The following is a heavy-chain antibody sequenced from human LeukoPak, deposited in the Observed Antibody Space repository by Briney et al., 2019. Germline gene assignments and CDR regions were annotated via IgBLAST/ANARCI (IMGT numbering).Heavy chain of an antibody. V-gene: IGHV3-15*04. CDR2: VVSKREGGAT. D-gene: IGHD2-21*01. Sequence: GGSLRLSCAASGLTFSNTWMSWVRQAPGKGLERVGRVVSKREGGATDYAAPLKGRFAISRDDSKDMLYLQMNSLETEDTAVYFCATYSSKSGASPYWGQGTLVTVSS. J-gene: IGHJ4*02. CDR3: ATYSSKSGASPY. CDR1: GLTFSNTW.